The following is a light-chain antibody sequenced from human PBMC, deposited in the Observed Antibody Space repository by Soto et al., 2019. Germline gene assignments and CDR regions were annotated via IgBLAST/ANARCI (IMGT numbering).Light chain of an antibody. Sequence: EIVMTQSPATLSVSPGERATLSCRASQSISTELAWYQQNPGQPPRLLIYSASTRATGVPARFPGSGSGSEFTLTISGLQSEDFAVYYCQQGHNRPLTFGQGTRLAI. J-gene: IGKJ2*01. CDR2: SAS. CDR3: QQGHNRPLT. CDR1: QSISTE. V-gene: IGKV3-15*01.